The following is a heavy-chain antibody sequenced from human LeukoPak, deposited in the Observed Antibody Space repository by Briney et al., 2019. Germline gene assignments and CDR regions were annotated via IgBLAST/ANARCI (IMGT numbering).Heavy chain of an antibody. Sequence: GASVKVSCMASGYPITDYYMYWVRQAPGQGLEWMGTINPNDGSTSYAQKFQGRVTMTRDTSTSTVYMELSSLRSEDTAVYYCARDSDGNDYWGQGTLVTVSS. V-gene: IGHV1-46*01. D-gene: IGHD4-23*01. CDR2: INPNDGST. J-gene: IGHJ4*02. CDR1: GYPITDYY. CDR3: ARDSDGNDY.